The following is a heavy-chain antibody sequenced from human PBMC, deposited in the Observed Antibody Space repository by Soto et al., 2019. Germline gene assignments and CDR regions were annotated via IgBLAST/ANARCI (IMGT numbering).Heavy chain of an antibody. CDR3: ASRSDYSSSWTGGFDY. CDR2: IYYSGST. CDR1: GGSISSYY. D-gene: IGHD6-13*01. J-gene: IGHJ4*02. V-gene: IGHV4-59*08. Sequence: QVQLQESGPGLVKPSETLSLTCTVSGGSISSYYWSWIRQPPGKGLEWIGYIYYSGSTNYNPSLKSRVPTSVDTSKNQFSLKLSSVTAADTAVYYCASRSDYSSSWTGGFDYWGQGTLVTVSS.